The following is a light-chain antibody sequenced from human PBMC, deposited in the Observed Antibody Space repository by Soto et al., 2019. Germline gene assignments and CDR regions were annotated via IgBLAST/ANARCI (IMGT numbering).Light chain of an antibody. CDR1: QSLTSSY. CDR3: HQCYISRT. Sequence: EIVLTQSPGTLSLSPGERASLSCRASQSLTSSYLAWYQQKPGQAPRLLIYGASSRATGIPDRFSGSGSGTDFTLTISSLEPEDFAVYYCHQCYISRTFGRGTKVELK. V-gene: IGKV3-20*01. CDR2: GAS. J-gene: IGKJ4*02.